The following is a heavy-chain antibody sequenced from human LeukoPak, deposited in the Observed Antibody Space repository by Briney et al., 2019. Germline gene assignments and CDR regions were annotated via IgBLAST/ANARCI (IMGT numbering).Heavy chain of an antibody. CDR2: IYYSGST. Sequence: PSETLSLTCTVSGCSISRYYWSWIRQPPGKGLEWIGFIYYSGSTNYNPSLTSRVTISVDTSKNQFSLKLKSVTAADTAVYYCGRQQKKRSRYSSVFSGQYYFDYWGQGTLVTVSS. J-gene: IGHJ4*02. CDR3: GRQQKKRSRYSSVFSGQYYFDY. CDR1: GCSISRYY. V-gene: IGHV4-59*01. D-gene: IGHD6-19*01.